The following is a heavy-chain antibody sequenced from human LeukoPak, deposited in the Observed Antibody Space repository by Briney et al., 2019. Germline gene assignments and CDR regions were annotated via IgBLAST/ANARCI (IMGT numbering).Heavy chain of an antibody. D-gene: IGHD6-13*01. J-gene: IGHJ4*02. V-gene: IGHV1-69*05. CDR3: ARDSSSWYYFDY. CDR1: GGTFSSYA. CDR2: IIPIFGTA. Sequence: ASVKVSCKASGGTFSSYAISWVRQAPGQGLEWMGGIIPIFGTANYAQKFQGRVTITTDESTRTAYMELSSLRSEDTAVYYCARDSSSWYYFDYWGQGTLVTVSS.